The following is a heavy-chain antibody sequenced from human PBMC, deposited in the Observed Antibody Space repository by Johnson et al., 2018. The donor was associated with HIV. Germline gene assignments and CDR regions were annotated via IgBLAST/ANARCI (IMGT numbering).Heavy chain of an antibody. Sequence: VQLVESGGGLVQPGGSLRLSCAASGFTVSSNYMSWVRQVPGKAPEWVANIKRDGSEKYYVDSVKGRFTISRDNAKNSLYLQMNSLRVEDTAMYYCARDGPWLQSQRDAFDVWGQGTMVIVSS. CDR1: GFTVSSNY. CDR3: ARDGPWLQSQRDAFDV. CDR2: IKRDGSEK. D-gene: IGHD5-24*01. J-gene: IGHJ3*01. V-gene: IGHV3-7*01.